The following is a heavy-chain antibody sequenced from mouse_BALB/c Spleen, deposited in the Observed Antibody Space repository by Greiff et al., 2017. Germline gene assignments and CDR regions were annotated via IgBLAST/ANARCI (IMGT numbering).Heavy chain of an antibody. CDR2: INPSTGYT. D-gene: IGHD2-1*01. V-gene: IGHV1-7*01. Sequence: QVQLKESGAELAKPGASVKMSCKASGYTFTSYWMHWVKQRPGQGLEWIGYINPSTGYTEYNQKFKDKATLTADKSSSTAYMQLSSLTSEDSAVYYCARELTIYYGKRWGQGTTLTVSS. CDR3: ARELTIYYGKR. CDR1: GYTFTSYW. J-gene: IGHJ2*01.